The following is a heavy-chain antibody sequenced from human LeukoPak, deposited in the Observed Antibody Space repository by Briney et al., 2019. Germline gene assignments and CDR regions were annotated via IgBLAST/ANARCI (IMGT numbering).Heavy chain of an antibody. CDR3: AKGADTMIVVVTHPLDY. D-gene: IGHD3-22*01. CDR2: ISYDGSNK. CDR1: GFTFSSYG. Sequence: GGSLRLSCAASGFTFSSYGMHWVRQAPGKGLEWVAVISYDGSNKYYADSAKGRFTISRDNSKNTLYLQMNSLRAEDTAVYYCAKGADTMIVVVTHPLDYWGQGTLVTVSS. V-gene: IGHV3-30*18. J-gene: IGHJ4*02.